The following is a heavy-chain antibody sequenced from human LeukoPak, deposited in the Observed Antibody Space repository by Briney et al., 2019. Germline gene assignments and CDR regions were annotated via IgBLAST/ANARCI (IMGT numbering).Heavy chain of an antibody. CDR3: ARAPWSGSYYPY. Sequence: SETLSLTCAVYGGSFSGYYWSWIRQPPGKGLEWIGEINHSGSTNYNPSPKSRVTISVDTSKNQFSLKLRSLTAADTAVYYCARAPWSGSYYPYWGQGTLVTVSS. CDR1: GGSFSGYY. D-gene: IGHD1-26*01. V-gene: IGHV4-34*01. CDR2: INHSGST. J-gene: IGHJ4*02.